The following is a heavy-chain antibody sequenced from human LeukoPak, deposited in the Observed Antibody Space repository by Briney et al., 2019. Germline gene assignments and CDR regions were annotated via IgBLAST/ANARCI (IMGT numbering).Heavy chain of an antibody. Sequence: PGGSLRLSCAASGFTFSSYAMSWVRQAPGKGLEWVSAISGSGGSTYYADSVKGRFTISRDNSKNTLYLQMNSLRAEDTAVYYCAKDPNEYGDYERVPWGQGTLVTVSS. V-gene: IGHV3-23*01. CDR3: AKDPNEYGDYERVP. J-gene: IGHJ4*02. CDR2: ISGSGGST. CDR1: GFTFSSYA. D-gene: IGHD4-17*01.